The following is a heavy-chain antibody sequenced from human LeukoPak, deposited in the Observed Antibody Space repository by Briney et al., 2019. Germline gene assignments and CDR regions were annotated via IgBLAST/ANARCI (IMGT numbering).Heavy chain of an antibody. CDR1: GGTFSSYA. J-gene: IGHJ6*03. Sequence: GASVKVSCKASGGTFSSYAISWVRQAPGQGLEWMGGIIPIFGTANYAQKFQGRVTITADKSTSTAYMELSSLRSDDTAVYYCARELENYMDVWGKGTTVTVSS. D-gene: IGHD5-24*01. CDR2: IIPIFGTA. V-gene: IGHV1-69*06. CDR3: ARELENYMDV.